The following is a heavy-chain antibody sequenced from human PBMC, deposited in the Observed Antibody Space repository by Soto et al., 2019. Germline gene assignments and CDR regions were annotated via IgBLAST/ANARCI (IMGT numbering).Heavy chain of an antibody. J-gene: IGHJ5*02. CDR1: GGSFSGYY. CDR3: ARIIAARPGWFDP. Sequence: SSETLSLTCAVYGGSFSGYYWSWIRQPPGKGLEWIGEINHSGSTNYNPSLKSRVTISVDTSKNQFSLKLSSVTAADTAVYYCARIIAARPGWFDPWGQGTLVTVSS. V-gene: IGHV4-34*01. CDR2: INHSGST. D-gene: IGHD6-6*01.